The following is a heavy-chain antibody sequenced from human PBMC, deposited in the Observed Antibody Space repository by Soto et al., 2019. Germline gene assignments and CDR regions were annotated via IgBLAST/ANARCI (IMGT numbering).Heavy chain of an antibody. Sequence: QVKLVQSGAEVKKPGASVKVSCKASGYTFTSYGISWLRQAPGQGLEWMGWISAYNGNTNYAQKLQGRVTMTTDTPTSTAYMELSSLRSDDTAVYYCARVDAGLSYIDYWGQGALVTVSS. J-gene: IGHJ4*02. CDR3: ARVDAGLSYIDY. CDR1: GYTFTSYG. CDR2: ISAYNGNT. V-gene: IGHV1-18*04.